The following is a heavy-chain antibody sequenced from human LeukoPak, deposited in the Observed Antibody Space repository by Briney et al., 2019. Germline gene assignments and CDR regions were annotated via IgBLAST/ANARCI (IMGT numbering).Heavy chain of an antibody. CDR1: GFTFSSYA. Sequence: GGSLRLSCAASGFTFSSYAMSWVRQAPGKGLEWVSAISGSGGSTYYADSVKGRFTISRDNSKNTLYLQMNGLRAEDTAVYYCAKDREGATVSFDYWGQGTLVTVSS. J-gene: IGHJ4*02. V-gene: IGHV3-23*01. CDR2: ISGSGGST. CDR3: AKDREGATVSFDY. D-gene: IGHD1-26*01.